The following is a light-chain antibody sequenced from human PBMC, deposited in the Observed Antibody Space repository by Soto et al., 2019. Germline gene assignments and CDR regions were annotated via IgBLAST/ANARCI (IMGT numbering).Light chain of an antibody. Sequence: QLVLTQPPSVSGAPGQRVTISCTGSSSNIGAGCDVHWYQQLPGTAPKLLIYGNSNRPSGVPDRFSGSKSGTSASLAITGLQAEDEADYYCQSYDSSLSVVFGGGTKLTVL. CDR1: SSNIGAGCD. V-gene: IGLV1-40*01. CDR2: GNS. J-gene: IGLJ2*01. CDR3: QSYDSSLSVV.